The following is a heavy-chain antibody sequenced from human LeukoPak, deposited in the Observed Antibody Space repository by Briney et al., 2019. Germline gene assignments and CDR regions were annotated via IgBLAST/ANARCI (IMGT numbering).Heavy chain of an antibody. CDR1: GFTFSTYW. J-gene: IGHJ4*02. CDR3: ARPSPLTGDPHFDY. CDR2: IKEDGSEK. V-gene: IGHV3-7*01. D-gene: IGHD7-27*01. Sequence: GGSLRLSCAASGFTFSTYWMSWVRQAPGKGLERVANIKEDGSEKYSVDSVKGRFTISRDNAKNSLYLQMNSLRAEDTAVYYCARPSPLTGDPHFDYWGQGTLVTVSS.